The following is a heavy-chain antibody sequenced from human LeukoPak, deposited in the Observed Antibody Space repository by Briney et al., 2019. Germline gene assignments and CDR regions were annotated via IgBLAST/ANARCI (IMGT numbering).Heavy chain of an antibody. Sequence: SETLSLTCTVSGGSISSYYWSWIRQPPRKGLERIGYIYTSGSTTYNPPLQRGANISSETSKTQFSLKLSSVTAADTAVYYCARLCELRVCSGSYPHRCYYYYMDVWGKGTTVTVSS. D-gene: IGHD1-26*01. J-gene: IGHJ6*03. CDR1: GGSISSYY. CDR2: IYTSGST. CDR3: ARLCELRVCSGSYPHRCYYYYMDV. V-gene: IGHV4-4*09.